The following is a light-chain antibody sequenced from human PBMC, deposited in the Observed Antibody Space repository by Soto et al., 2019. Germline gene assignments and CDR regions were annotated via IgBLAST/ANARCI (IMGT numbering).Light chain of an antibody. CDR2: SHN. CDR1: SSNIGSNT. V-gene: IGLV1-44*01. CDR3: ATWDDSLDGYV. J-gene: IGLJ1*01. Sequence: VLTQPPSASGTPGQRVTISCSGSSSNIGSNTVNWYQQLPGTAPKLLIYSHNQRPSGVPDRFSVSKSGTSASLAISGLQSEDEADYYCATWDDSLDGYVFGTGTKLTVL.